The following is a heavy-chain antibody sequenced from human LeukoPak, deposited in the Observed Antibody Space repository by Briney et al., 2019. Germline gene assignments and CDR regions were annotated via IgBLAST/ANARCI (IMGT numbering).Heavy chain of an antibody. CDR3: ARDGSYKFDY. D-gene: IGHD1-26*01. CDR1: GLPFSSAW. Sequence: GGSLRLSCAASGLPFSSAWMHWVRQTPGKGLVWVSRIQSDGTTTYADSVRGRFTISRDNAKNTLYLQMNNLRAEDTAVYYCARDGSYKFDYWGQGTLVTVSS. V-gene: IGHV3-74*01. CDR2: IQSDGTT. J-gene: IGHJ4*02.